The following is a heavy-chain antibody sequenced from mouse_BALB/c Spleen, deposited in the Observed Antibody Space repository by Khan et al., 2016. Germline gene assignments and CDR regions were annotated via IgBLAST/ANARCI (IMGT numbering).Heavy chain of an antibody. CDR1: GYTFTNYW. CDR2: IYPGDGDT. Sequence: VQLQESGSELARPGASVKLSCKASGYTFTNYWMQWIKQRPGQGLEWIGAIYPGDGDTRYAQKFEGKTTLTADTSSSTVYMQLDNVASEDSAVYYCTRGYGSSFVAWFTYWGQGTLVTVSA. V-gene: IGHV1-87*01. J-gene: IGHJ3*01. CDR3: TRGYGSSFVAWFTY. D-gene: IGHD1-1*01.